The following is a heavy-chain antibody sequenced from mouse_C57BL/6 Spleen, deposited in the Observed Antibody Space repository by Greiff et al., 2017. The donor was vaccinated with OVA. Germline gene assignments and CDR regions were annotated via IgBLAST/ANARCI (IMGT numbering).Heavy chain of an antibody. Sequence: QVQLQQPGAELVKPGASVKMSCKASGYTFTSYWITWVKQRPGQGLEWIGDIYPGSGSTNYNEKFKSKATLTVDTSSSTAYMQLSSLTSEDSAVYYCARQGIYYDYDGGETAWFADWGQGTLVTVSA. D-gene: IGHD2-4*01. CDR3: ARQGIYYDYDGGETAWFAD. V-gene: IGHV1-55*01. CDR2: IYPGSGST. CDR1: GYTFTSYW. J-gene: IGHJ3*01.